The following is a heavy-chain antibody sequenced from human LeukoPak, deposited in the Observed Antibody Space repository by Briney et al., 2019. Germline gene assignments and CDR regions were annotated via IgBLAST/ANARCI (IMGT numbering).Heavy chain of an antibody. J-gene: IGHJ4*02. CDR3: AREYFGYSSGWYYFDY. V-gene: IGHV1-3*01. Sequence: GASVKVSCKASGYTFTSYAMHWVRQAPGQRLEWMGWINAGNGNTKYSQKFQGRVTITRDTSASTAYMELSSLRSEDTAVYYCAREYFGYSSGWYYFDYWGQGTLVTVSS. D-gene: IGHD6-19*01. CDR1: GYTFTSYA. CDR2: INAGNGNT.